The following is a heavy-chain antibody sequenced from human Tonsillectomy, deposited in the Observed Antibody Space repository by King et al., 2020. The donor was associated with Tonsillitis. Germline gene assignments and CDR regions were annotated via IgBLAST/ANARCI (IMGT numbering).Heavy chain of an antibody. CDR1: GFTFSSYA. J-gene: IGHJ6*02. CDR3: AKDTPAGKFGGLLAPWGMDV. V-gene: IGHV3-30*02. Sequence: VQLVESGGGVVQPGGSLRLSCAASGFTFSSYAMHWVRQAPGKGLDWLTFIHYDGSDKYYADSVKGRFTISRDNAMNTLYLQMNSLKPEDTAVYYCAKDTPAGKFGGLLAPWGMDVWGQGTTVSVSS. CDR2: IHYDGSDK. D-gene: IGHD3-10*01.